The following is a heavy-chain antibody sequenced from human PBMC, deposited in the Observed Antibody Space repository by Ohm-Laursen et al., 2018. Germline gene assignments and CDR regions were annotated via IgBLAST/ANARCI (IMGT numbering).Heavy chain of an antibody. J-gene: IGHJ2*01. CDR3: ARAIDPYGGNPNWYFDL. Sequence: SQTLSLTCSVSGASISTGGYYWIWIRQHPGEGLEWIGHIYYRGNTYYTPSLQSRVTVSGDTSKNQFSLSLSSVTAADTAVYYCARAIDPYGGNPNWYFDLWGRGTLVTVSS. D-gene: IGHD4-23*01. CDR1: GASISTGGYY. V-gene: IGHV4-31*03. CDR2: IYYRGNT.